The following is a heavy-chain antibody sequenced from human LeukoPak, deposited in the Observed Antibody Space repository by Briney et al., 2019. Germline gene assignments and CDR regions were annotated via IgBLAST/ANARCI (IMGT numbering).Heavy chain of an antibody. V-gene: IGHV4-59*01. CDR2: IYYSGST. D-gene: IGHD1-7*01. CDR1: GGSIRSYY. CDR3: ARSTPSTNRNYPPLFSFDS. Sequence: SETLSLTCTVSGGSIRSYYWSWIRQPPGKGLEWIGYIYYSGSTSYNPSLKSRVSISEDTSKSQFSLKLKTMTAADTAVYFCARSTPSTNRNYPPLFSFDSWGQGILVTVSS. J-gene: IGHJ4*02.